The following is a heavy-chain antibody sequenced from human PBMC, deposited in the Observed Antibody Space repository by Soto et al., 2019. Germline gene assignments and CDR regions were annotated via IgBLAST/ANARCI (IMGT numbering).Heavy chain of an antibody. CDR2: INPNSGGT. V-gene: IGHV1-2*02. D-gene: IGHD6-13*01. J-gene: IGHJ5*02. CDR3: ARVESIAAAGTTGGWFDP. Sequence: ASAKVSCRASGYTFTGYYMHWVRQAPGQGLEWMGWINPNSGGTNYAQKFQGRVTMTRDTSISTAYMELSRLRSDDTAVYYCARVESIAAAGTTGGWFDPWGQGTLVTVSS. CDR1: GYTFTGYY.